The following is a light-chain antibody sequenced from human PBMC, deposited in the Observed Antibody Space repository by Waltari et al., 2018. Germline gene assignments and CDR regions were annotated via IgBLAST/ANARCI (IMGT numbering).Light chain of an antibody. CDR1: TRDIGRHEY. J-gene: IGLJ1*01. CDR2: DVT. Sequence: QSALTQPAFVSGPPGQSITSFCFGTTRDIGRHEYVSWYQQHPGKAPKLMMYDVTKRPSGVSNRFSGSKSGNTASLTISGLQAEDEADYYCNSYRNINTYVFGTGTKVTVL. V-gene: IGLV2-14*01. CDR3: NSYRNINTYV.